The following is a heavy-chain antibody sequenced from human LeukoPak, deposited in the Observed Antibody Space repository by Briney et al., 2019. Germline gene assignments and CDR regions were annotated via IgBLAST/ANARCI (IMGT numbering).Heavy chain of an antibody. CDR3: ARGGSSGWYPFDY. Sequence: GGSLRLSCAASGLTFSIYSMNWVRQAPGKGLEWVSYISSSSSTIYYADSVKGRFTISRDNAKNSLYLQMNSLRAEDTAVYYCARGGSSGWYPFDYWGQGTLVTVSS. CDR2: ISSSSSTI. D-gene: IGHD6-19*01. J-gene: IGHJ4*02. V-gene: IGHV3-48*01. CDR1: GLTFSIYS.